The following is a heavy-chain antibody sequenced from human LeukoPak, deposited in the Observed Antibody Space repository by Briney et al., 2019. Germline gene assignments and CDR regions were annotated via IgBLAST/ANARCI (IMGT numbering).Heavy chain of an antibody. D-gene: IGHD5-12*01. V-gene: IGHV4-31*03. J-gene: IGHJ6*04. Sequence: TFSGGSMSRGGHYLSGIREHPGKGLEWIGYIYYSGSTYYNPSLKSRVTISVDTSKNQFSLKLSSVTAADTAVYSCARVGHDSDTYGMDVWGKWITVTVSS. CDR1: GGSMSRGGHY. CDR3: ARVGHDSDTYGMDV. CDR2: IYYSGST.